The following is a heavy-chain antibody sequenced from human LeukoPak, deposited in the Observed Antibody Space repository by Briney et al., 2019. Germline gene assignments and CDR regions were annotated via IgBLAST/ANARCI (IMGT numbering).Heavy chain of an antibody. CDR3: AKTTLAVAGTGYAFDM. CDR2: IKPDGSEK. CDR1: GFTFSNLW. Sequence: GGSLRLSCAASGFTFSNLWMSWVRLTPGMGLEWVANIKPDGSEKYYMDSVKGRFTISRDNAKKSMYLQMNFLRAEDTALYYCAKTTLAVAGTGYAFDMWGQGTMVTVSS. J-gene: IGHJ3*02. V-gene: IGHV3-7*01. D-gene: IGHD6-19*01.